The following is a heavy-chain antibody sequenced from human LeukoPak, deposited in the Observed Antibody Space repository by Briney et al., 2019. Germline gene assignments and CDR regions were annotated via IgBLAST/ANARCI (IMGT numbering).Heavy chain of an antibody. CDR2: INDIGNT. J-gene: IGHJ6*03. Sequence: PSETLSLTCAVYGGSFSGYYWSWIRQPPGKGLDWIGEINDIGNTNYDPSLRSRVTISVDTSKTQFSLSLASATAADTAVYFCARLGSVGYYNYQYMDIWGNGTTVTVSS. V-gene: IGHV4-34*01. D-gene: IGHD3-10*01. CDR1: GGSFSGYY. CDR3: ARLGSVGYYNYQYMDI.